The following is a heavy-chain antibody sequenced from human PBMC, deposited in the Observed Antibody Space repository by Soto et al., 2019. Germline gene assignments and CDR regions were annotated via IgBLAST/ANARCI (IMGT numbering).Heavy chain of an antibody. CDR2: IDRGGSDI. CDR3: ARRCGSGNDYYYNYGMDV. V-gene: IGHV5-51*07. J-gene: IGHJ6*02. Sequence: GESLNISSEASGYSFTTYVIGLVHPMPGKGLELVGIIDRGGSDIRYSPSFEGQITISADNSISTSYVQCGSLTAADTAMYYCARRCGSGNDYYYNYGMDVWGQGTTVTVSS. D-gene: IGHD1-26*01. CDR1: GYSFTTYV.